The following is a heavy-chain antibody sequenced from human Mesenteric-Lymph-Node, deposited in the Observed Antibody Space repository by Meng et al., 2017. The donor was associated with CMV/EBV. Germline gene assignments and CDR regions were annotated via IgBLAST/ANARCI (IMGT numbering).Heavy chain of an antibody. D-gene: IGHD4-11*01. CDR2: MNPNSGNT. V-gene: IGHV1-8*01. CDR3: ARGSTVIRAYYYYGMDV. J-gene: IGHJ6*02. Sequence: ASVKVSCKASGYIFISYEINWVRQATGQGLEWVGWMNPNSGNTGYAQKFQGRVTMTRDTSISTAYMELSSLTSEDTAVYYCARGSTVIRAYYYYGMDVWGQGTTVTVSS. CDR1: GYIFISYE.